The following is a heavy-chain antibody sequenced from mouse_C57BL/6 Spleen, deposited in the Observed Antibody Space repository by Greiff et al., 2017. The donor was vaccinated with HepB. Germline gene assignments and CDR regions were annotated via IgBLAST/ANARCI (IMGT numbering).Heavy chain of an antibody. J-gene: IGHJ3*01. CDR1: GYTFTSYT. D-gene: IGHD1-1*01. CDR2: INPSSGYT. V-gene: IGHV1-4*01. CDR3: ARDYGSSYLAY. Sequence: VKLQESGAELARPGASVKMSCKASGYTFTSYTMHWVKQRPGQGLEWIGYINPSSGYTKYNQKFKDKATLTADKSSSTAYMQLSSLTSEDSAVYYCARDYGSSYLAYWGQGTLVTVSA.